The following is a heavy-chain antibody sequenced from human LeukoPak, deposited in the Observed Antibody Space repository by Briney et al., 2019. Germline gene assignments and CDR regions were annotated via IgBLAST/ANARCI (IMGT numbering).Heavy chain of an antibody. CDR1: GFTVSSNY. CDR3: ASPIPYSYGLKDHDRYYYGMDV. V-gene: IGHV3-66*01. CDR2: IYSGGST. J-gene: IGHJ6*02. Sequence: GGSLRLSCAASGFTVSSNYMSWVRQAPGKGLEWVSVIYSGGSTYYADSVKGRFTISRDNSKNTLYLQMNSLRAEDTAVYYCASPIPYSYGLKDHDRYYYGMDVWGQGTTVTVSS. D-gene: IGHD5-18*01.